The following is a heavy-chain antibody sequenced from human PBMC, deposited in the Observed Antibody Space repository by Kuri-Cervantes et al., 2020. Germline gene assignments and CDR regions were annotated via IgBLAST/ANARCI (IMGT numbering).Heavy chain of an antibody. V-gene: IGHV6-1*01. CDR1: GDSVSSNSAA. CDR2: TYYRSKWYN. Sequence: SETLSLTCAISGDSVSSNSAAWNWIRQSPSRGLEWLGRTYYRSKWYNDYAVSVKSRITINPDTSKNQFSLQLNSVTPEDTAVYYCARESRQQGFDSYYYYMDVWAKGTTVTVSS. D-gene: IGHD1/OR15-1a*01. CDR3: ARESRQQGFDSYYYYMDV. J-gene: IGHJ6*03.